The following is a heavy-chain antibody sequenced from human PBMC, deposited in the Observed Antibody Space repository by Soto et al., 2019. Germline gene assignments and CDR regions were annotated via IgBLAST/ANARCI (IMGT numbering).Heavy chain of an antibody. CDR1: GGSISSYY. CDR3: ARLVSYYDFWSGQPHPSGWYFDL. Sequence: PSETLSLTCTVSGGSISSYYWSWIRQPPGKGLEWIGYIYYSGSTNYHRSLKSRVTISVDTSKNQFSLKLSSVTAAGTAVYYCARLVSYYDFWSGQPHPSGWYFDLGGRGTLVTVP. CDR2: IYYSGST. J-gene: IGHJ2*01. D-gene: IGHD3-3*01. V-gene: IGHV4-59*01.